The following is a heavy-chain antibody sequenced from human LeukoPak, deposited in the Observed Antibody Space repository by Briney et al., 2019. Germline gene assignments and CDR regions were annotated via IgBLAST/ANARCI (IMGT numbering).Heavy chain of an antibody. J-gene: IGHJ6*03. CDR3: ARSVPTYSSGWYYMDV. D-gene: IGHD6-19*01. V-gene: IGHV4-34*01. CDR1: GGSFSGYY. CDR2: INQSRSF. Sequence: SETLSLTCAVYGGSFSGYYWSWIRQPPGKGLEWIGEINQSRSFNYNPPLKSRVTISVDTSKNQFSLKLSSVTAADTAVYYCARSVPTYSSGWYYMDVWGKGTTVTVSS.